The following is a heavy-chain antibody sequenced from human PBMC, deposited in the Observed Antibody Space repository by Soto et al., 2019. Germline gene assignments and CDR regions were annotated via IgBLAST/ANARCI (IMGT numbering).Heavy chain of an antibody. CDR1: GFTFSSYS. Sequence: EVQLVESGGGLVKPGGSLRLSCAASGFTFSSYSMNWVRQAPGKGLEWVASISSSSRYLYYADSVKGRFTISRDNAKNSLYLQMNSLRAEDTAVYYCVRDYTYFDYWGQGTLVTVSS. V-gene: IGHV3-21*01. CDR2: ISSSSRYL. D-gene: IGHD4-4*01. J-gene: IGHJ4*02. CDR3: VRDYTYFDY.